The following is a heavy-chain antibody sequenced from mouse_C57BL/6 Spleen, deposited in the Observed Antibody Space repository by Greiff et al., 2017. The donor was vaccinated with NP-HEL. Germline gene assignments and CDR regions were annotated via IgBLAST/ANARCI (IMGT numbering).Heavy chain of an antibody. J-gene: IGHJ2*01. CDR2: IYPRDGST. D-gene: IGHD2-4*01. V-gene: IGHV1-78*01. Sequence: VQLQQSDAELVKPGASVKISCKVSGYTFTDHTIHWMKQRPEQGLEWIGYIYPRDGSTKYNEKFKGKATLTADESSSTAYMQLNSLTSEDSAVYFCAPMYYDYGYYFDYWGQGTTLTVSS. CDR3: APMYYDYGYYFDY. CDR1: GYTFTDHT.